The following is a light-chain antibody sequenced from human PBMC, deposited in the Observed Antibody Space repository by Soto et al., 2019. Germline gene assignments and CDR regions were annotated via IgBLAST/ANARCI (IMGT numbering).Light chain of an antibody. CDR1: QSVSSSY. J-gene: IGKJ1*01. Sequence: EIVLTQSPGTLSLPPGERATLSCRASQSVSSSYLAWYQQKPGQAPRHLIFGAASRATSIPDRFSGSGSGTNDSLTISRLEHEDFAASYCQQYGSSPPWTFGRGTKVDI. CDR2: GAA. V-gene: IGKV3-20*01. CDR3: QQYGSSPPWT.